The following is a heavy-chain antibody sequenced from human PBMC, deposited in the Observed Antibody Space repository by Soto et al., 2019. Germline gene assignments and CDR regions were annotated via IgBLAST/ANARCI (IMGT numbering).Heavy chain of an antibody. CDR3: ARRAGPYYCGSGRNWFDP. V-gene: IGHV4-39*01. Sequence: SETLSLTCSVSGGPIAGISNFWGWIRQPPGKGLEWIGHICNTGSTYYNPSLKSRVTISVDTSKNHFSLRLNSVTAADTAVYYCARRAGPYYCGSGRNWFDPWGQGTLVTVSS. J-gene: IGHJ5*02. CDR2: ICNTGST. CDR1: GGPIAGISNF. D-gene: IGHD3-10*01.